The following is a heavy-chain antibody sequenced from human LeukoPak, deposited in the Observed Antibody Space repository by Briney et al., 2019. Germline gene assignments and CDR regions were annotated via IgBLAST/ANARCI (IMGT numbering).Heavy chain of an antibody. Sequence: GGSLRLSCAASGFTLSDYWMHWVRQVPGEGPVWVSRINGDGRSTTYADSVKGRFTISRDNAKNTIFLQMTSLRDEDTAVYYCTRGGLTGQMAAFDYWGQGALVTVSS. D-gene: IGHD3-9*01. CDR2: INGDGRST. V-gene: IGHV3-74*01. CDR3: TRGGLTGQMAAFDY. CDR1: GFTLSDYW. J-gene: IGHJ4*02.